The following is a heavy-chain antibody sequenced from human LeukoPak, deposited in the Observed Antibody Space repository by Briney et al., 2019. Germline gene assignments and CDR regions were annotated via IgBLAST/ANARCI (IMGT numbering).Heavy chain of an antibody. D-gene: IGHD5-24*01. Sequence: GGSLRLSFAVSGLTLSSYWMHWVRRAPGKGLVWVSRINTDGSSTSYADSVKGRFTISTDNAKNTLYLQMNSLRAEDTAVYYCARRKVSVEMATQYYYYYYMDVWGKGTTVTVPS. V-gene: IGHV3-74*01. CDR2: INTDGSST. CDR3: ARRKVSVEMATQYYYYYYMDV. CDR1: GLTLSSYW. J-gene: IGHJ6*03.